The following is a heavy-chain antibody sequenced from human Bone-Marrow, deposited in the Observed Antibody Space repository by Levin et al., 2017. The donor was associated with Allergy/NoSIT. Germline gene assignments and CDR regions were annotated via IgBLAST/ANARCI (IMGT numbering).Heavy chain of an antibody. J-gene: IGHJ3*02. D-gene: IGHD3-10*01. CDR3: TRRGWFGELDDGFDI. Sequence: PGGSLRLSCAASGFTFSSYGLHWVRQAPGKGLECVAGIWYRGSKEYYADSVKGRFTISRDNSKNTLNLQMSSLRGEDTAVYYCTRRGWFGELDDGFDIWGQGTMVTVS. CDR1: GFTFSSYG. CDR2: IWYRGSKE. V-gene: IGHV3-33*01.